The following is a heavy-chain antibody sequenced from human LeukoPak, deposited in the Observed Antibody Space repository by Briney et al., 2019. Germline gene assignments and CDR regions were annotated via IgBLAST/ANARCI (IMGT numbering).Heavy chain of an antibody. CDR1: GGPFSGYF. CDR3: ARRYYYNLGSFPFDF. J-gene: IGHJ4*02. CDR2: IYNSGTT. D-gene: IGHD3-10*01. Sequence: SETLSLTYAVSGGPFSGYFWSWIRQSSGKGLEWSGEIYNSGTTNYNPSLNSRVTISEDTSKNQFYLNLSSVTAADTAVYYCARRYYYNLGSFPFDFWGQGTLVTVSS. V-gene: IGHV4-34*01.